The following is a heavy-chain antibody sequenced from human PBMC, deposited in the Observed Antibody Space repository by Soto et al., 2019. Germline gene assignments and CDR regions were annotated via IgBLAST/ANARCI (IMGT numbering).Heavy chain of an antibody. CDR1: GYTFTSYY. D-gene: IGHD4-4*01. CDR2: INPSGGST. CDR3: ATDPHDYSKFDY. V-gene: IGHV1-46*01. Sequence: ASVKVSCKASGYTFTSYYMHWVRQAPGQGLEWMGIINPSGGSTSYAQKFQGRVTMTRDTSTSTAYMELSSLRSEDTAVYYCATDPHDYSKFDYWGQGTLVTVSS. J-gene: IGHJ4*02.